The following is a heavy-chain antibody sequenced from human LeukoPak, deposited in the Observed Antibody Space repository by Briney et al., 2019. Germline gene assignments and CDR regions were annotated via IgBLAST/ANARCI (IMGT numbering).Heavy chain of an antibody. CDR3: TRLAAAVKRDYYYYYMDV. CDR1: GFTFGDYA. CDR2: IRSKAYGGTT. Sequence: PGGSLRLSCTASGFTFGDYAMSWFRQAPGKGLEWVGFIRSKAYGGTTEYAASVKGRFTISRDDSKNIAYLQMNSLKTEDTAVHYCTRLAAAVKRDYYYYYMDVWGKGTTVTVSS. V-gene: IGHV3-49*03. D-gene: IGHD6-13*01. J-gene: IGHJ6*03.